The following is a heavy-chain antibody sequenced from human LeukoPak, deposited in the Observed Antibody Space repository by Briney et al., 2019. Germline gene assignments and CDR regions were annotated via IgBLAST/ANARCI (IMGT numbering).Heavy chain of an antibody. J-gene: IGHJ4*02. CDR1: GYTFTSYD. D-gene: IGHD3-22*01. V-gene: IGHV1-8*01. CDR3: ARWGAAYYYDSSGYYQDY. Sequence: ASVKVSCKASGYTFTSYDINWVRQATGQGLEWMGWMNPNSGNTGYAQKFQGRVTMTRNTSISTAYMELSSLRSEDTAVYYRARWGAAYYYDSSGYYQDYWGQGTLVTVSS. CDR2: MNPNSGNT.